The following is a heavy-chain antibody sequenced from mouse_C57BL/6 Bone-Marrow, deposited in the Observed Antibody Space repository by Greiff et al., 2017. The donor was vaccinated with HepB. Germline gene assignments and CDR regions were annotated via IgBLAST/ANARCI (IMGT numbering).Heavy chain of an antibody. D-gene: IGHD1-1*01. V-gene: IGHV1-69*01. CDR1: GYTFTSYW. J-gene: IGHJ3*01. Sequence: VQLQQPGAELVMPGASVKLSCKASGYTFTSYWMHWVKQRPGQGLEWIGEIDPSDSYTNYNQKFKGKSTLTVDKSSSTAYMQLSSLTSEDSAVYYCVLLLRCAYWVQGTLVTVSA. CDR2: IDPSDSYT. CDR3: VLLLRCAY.